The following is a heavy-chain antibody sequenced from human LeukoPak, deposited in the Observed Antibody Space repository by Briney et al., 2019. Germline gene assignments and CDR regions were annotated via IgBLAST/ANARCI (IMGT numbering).Heavy chain of an antibody. D-gene: IGHD1-1*01. V-gene: IGHV3-23*01. CDR2: ISGSGGCT. J-gene: IGHJ4*02. CDR1: GFTFSSYG. CDR3: AKDLSPGTYDY. Sequence: GGSLRLSCAASGFTFSSYGMSWVRQAPGKGLEWVSAISGSGGCTYYADSVKGRFTISRDNSKNTLYLQMNSLRAEDTAVYYCAKDLSPGTYDYWGQGTLVTVSS.